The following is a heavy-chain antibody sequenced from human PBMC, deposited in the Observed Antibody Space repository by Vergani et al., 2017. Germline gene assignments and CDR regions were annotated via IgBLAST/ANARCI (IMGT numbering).Heavy chain of an antibody. D-gene: IGHD1-20*01. Sequence: EVQLVQSGAEVKKPGESLKISCKGSGYSFTSYWIGWVRQMPGKGLEWMGIIYPGDSDTRYSPSFQGQVTISADKSISTAYLQWSSRKASDTAMYYCARDRGNWNPHYGMDVWGQGTTVTVSS. CDR2: IYPGDSDT. V-gene: IGHV5-51*01. CDR1: GYSFTSYW. J-gene: IGHJ6*02. CDR3: ARDRGNWNPHYGMDV.